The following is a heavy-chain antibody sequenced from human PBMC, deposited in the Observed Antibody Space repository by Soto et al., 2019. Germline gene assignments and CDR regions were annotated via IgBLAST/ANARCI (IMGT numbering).Heavy chain of an antibody. V-gene: IGHV3-15*01. CDR2: IKSKAGGETR. Sequence: EVQLVESGGGLVKPGGSLRLYCAGSGFSFTYAWMTWVRQAPGKGLEWVGRIKSKAGGETRDYAAPVKGRFTISRDDSKNTVFLQMDSLNTEDTAVYYCAKVYTVDHPIFANWGQGTLVTVSS. CDR1: GFSFTYAW. CDR3: AKVYTVDHPIFAN. J-gene: IGHJ4*02. D-gene: IGHD4-4*01.